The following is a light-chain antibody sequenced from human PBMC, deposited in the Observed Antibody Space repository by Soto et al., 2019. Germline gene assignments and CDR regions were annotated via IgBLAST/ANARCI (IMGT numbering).Light chain of an antibody. V-gene: IGKV3-15*01. CDR3: QHYNNCPPDRT. CDR2: GAS. J-gene: IGKJ1*01. CDR1: QSVGSN. Sequence: EIVMTQSPATLSVSPGERATLSCRASQSVGSNLAWYQQKPGQAPRILIYGASTRSTGIPARFSGSGSGTEFTLTISSLQSEDFAIYFCQHYNNCPPDRTVGQGTKVEIK.